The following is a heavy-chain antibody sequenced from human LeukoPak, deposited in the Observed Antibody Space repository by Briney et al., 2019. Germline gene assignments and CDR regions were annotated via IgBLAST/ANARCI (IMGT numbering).Heavy chain of an antibody. V-gene: IGHV1-2*02. CDR1: GYTFTGYY. CDR2: INPNSGGT. D-gene: IGHD3/OR15-3a*01. J-gene: IGHJ3*02. Sequence: ASVKVSCKASGYTFTGYYMHWVRQAPGQGLEWMGWINPNSGGTNYAQKFQGRVTMTRDTSISTAYMELSSLRSGDTAVYYCARAQGLRDAFDIWGQGTMVTVSS. CDR3: ARAQGLRDAFDI.